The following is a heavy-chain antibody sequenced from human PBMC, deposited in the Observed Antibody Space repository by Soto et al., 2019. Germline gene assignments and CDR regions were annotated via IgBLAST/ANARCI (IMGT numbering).Heavy chain of an antibody. V-gene: IGHV4-39*01. CDR2: IYYSGST. CDR3: ARHEEAWSIRAPLGVFDY. J-gene: IGHJ4*02. CDR1: GGSISSSSYY. D-gene: IGHD3-3*02. Sequence: SETLSLTCTVSGGSISSSSYYWGWIRQPPGKGLEWIGSIYYSGSTYYNPSLKSRVTISVDTSKNQFSLKLSSVTAADTAVYYCARHEEAWSIRAPLGVFDYWGQGTLVTVSS.